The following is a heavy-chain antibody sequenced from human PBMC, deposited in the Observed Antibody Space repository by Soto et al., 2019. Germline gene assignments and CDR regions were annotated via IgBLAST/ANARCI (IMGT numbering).Heavy chain of an antibody. CDR3: AHSIAPRIFRH. CDR2: IYWDDDE. V-gene: IGHV2-5*02. Sequence: QITLKESGPTLVKPTQTLTLTCTFSGFSLSTSGVGVGWSRQPPGKALEWLALIYWDDDERYSPSLKNRLTSTKDTSKNQVVLTMTNMDPVDTATYYCAHSIAPRIFRHWGQGTLVTVSS. D-gene: IGHD2-15*01. CDR1: GFSLSTSGVG. J-gene: IGHJ1*01.